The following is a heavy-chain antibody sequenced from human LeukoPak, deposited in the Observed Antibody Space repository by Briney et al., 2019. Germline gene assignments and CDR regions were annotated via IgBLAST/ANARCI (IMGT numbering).Heavy chain of an antibody. Sequence: SQTLSLTCTVSGGSISSGGYSWSWIRQHPGKGLERIGYIYYSGSTYYNPSLKSRVTISVDTSKNQFSLKLSSVTAADTAVYYCARGRRFWGYYFDYWGQGTLVTVSS. V-gene: IGHV4-31*03. CDR1: GGSISSGGYS. CDR3: ARGRRFWGYYFDY. J-gene: IGHJ4*02. D-gene: IGHD3-16*01. CDR2: IYYSGST.